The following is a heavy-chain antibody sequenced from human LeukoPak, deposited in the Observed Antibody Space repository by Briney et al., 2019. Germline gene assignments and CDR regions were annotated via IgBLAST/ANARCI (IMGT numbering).Heavy chain of an antibody. V-gene: IGHV3-7*01. Sequence: GGSLRHTFPCSGFTLSRHLLGNVGQAPGKGPEWVASIKQDGSQYYVDSVKGRFIISRDNAKNSLYLQMNSLRAEDTAVYSCARVPDYGDRLDFFDYWGQGTLVTVSS. J-gene: IGHJ4*02. CDR3: ARVPDYGDRLDFFDY. D-gene: IGHD4-17*01. CDR1: GFTLSRHL. CDR2: IKQDGSQ.